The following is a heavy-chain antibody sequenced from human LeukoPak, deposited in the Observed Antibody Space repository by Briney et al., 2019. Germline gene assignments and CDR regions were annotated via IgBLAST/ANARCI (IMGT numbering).Heavy chain of an antibody. CDR3: ARSRVLRFLEWLLRPLDY. Sequence: GASVKVSCKASGYTFTGYYMHWVRQAPGQGLEWMGWINPNSGGTNYAQKFQGRVTMTRDTSISTAYMELSRLRSDDTAVYYCARSRVLRFLEWLLRPLDYWGQGTLVTVSS. J-gene: IGHJ4*02. CDR2: INPNSGGT. D-gene: IGHD3-3*01. CDR1: GYTFTGYY. V-gene: IGHV1-2*02.